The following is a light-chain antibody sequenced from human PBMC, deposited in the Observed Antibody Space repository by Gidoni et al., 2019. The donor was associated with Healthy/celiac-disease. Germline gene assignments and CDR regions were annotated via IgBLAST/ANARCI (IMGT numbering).Light chain of an antibody. J-gene: IGKJ4*01. CDR3: QQRSNWPRLT. CDR2: DAS. V-gene: IGKV3-11*01. Sequence: EIVLTQSPATLPLSPGERATLSCRASQSVSSYLAWYQQKPGQAPRRLIYDASNRATGIPARFSGSGSGTDFTLTISSLEPEDFAVYYCQQRSNWPRLTFGGGTKVEIK. CDR1: QSVSSY.